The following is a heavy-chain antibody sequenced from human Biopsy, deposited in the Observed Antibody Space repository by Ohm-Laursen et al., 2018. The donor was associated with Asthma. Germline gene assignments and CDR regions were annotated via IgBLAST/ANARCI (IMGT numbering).Heavy chain of an antibody. CDR1: GFTFRNFG. CDR3: ARGKTWGRSYYFDY. J-gene: IGHJ4*02. D-gene: IGHD6-6*01. Sequence: FLRLSCSASGFTFRNFGMHWVRQAPGKGLEWVALISSDVREWYADSVKGRFTISRDNSKDTLYLQVNSLRGDDTAVYYCARGKTWGRSYYFDYWGQGTLVTVSS. CDR2: ISSDVRE. V-gene: IGHV3-30*03.